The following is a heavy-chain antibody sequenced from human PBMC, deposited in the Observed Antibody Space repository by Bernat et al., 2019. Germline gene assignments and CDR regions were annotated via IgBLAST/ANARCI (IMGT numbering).Heavy chain of an antibody. CDR2: IIPILGIA. CDR3: ARDKFRHPLDY. CDR1: GGTFSSYA. Sequence: QVQLVQSGAEVKKPGSSVKVSCKASGGTFSSYAISWVRQAPGQGLEWMGRIIPILGIANYAQKFQGRVTITADKSTSTAYMELSSLRSEETAVYYCARDKFRHPLDYWGQGTLVTVSS. J-gene: IGHJ4*02. V-gene: IGHV1-69*04. D-gene: IGHD2-21*01.